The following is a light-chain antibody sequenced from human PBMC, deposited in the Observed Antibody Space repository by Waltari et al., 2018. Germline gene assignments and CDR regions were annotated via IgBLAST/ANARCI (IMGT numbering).Light chain of an antibody. CDR2: KAS. CDR1: QSISRW. J-gene: IGKJ1*01. V-gene: IGKV1-5*03. CDR3: QSDSRA. Sequence: DIQMTQSPSTLSASVGDRVTIPCRASQSISRWLAWCQQKPGKAPKLLIYKASSLASDVPSRFSGSGFGTDFTLTISSLQPDDFATYYCQSDSRAFGQGTKVEVK.